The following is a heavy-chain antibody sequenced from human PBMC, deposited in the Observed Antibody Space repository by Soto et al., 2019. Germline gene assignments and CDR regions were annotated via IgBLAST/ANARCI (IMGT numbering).Heavy chain of an antibody. CDR2: MNPNSGNT. D-gene: IGHD2-15*01. J-gene: IGHJ5*02. Sequence: QVQLVQSGAEVKKPGASVKVSCKASGYTFTSYDINWVRQATGQGLEWMGWMNPNSGNTGYAQKFQGRVTMTRNTSISTAYMELSSLRSEDTAVYYCARSPELVAATFNWFYPWGQGTLVTVSS. CDR3: ARSPELVAATFNWFYP. V-gene: IGHV1-8*01. CDR1: GYTFTSYD.